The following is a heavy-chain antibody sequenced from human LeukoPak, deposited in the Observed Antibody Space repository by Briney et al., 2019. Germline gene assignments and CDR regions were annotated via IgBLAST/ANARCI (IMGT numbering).Heavy chain of an antibody. J-gene: IGHJ4*02. V-gene: IGHV3-23*01. D-gene: IGHD3-9*01. CDR1: EFTFSSYA. CDR2: ISNSGGST. CDR3: ATPHGNYDILSPIGN. Sequence: GGSLRLSCATFEFTFSSYAMRWVRQAPGKGLEWVSAISNSGGSTYYADSVKGRFIISRDNSKNTLYLQMNSLRAEDTAVYYCATPHGNYDILSPIGNWGQGTLVTVSS.